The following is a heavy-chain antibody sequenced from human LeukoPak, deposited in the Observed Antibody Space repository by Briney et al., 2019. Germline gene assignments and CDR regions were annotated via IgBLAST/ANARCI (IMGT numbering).Heavy chain of an antibody. CDR2: IYITESP. D-gene: IGHD6-19*01. Sequence: SETLSLTCTVSGDSISNYYWSWIRQPAGKGLEWIGRIYITESPKYNPSLKSRVTMSLDTSKNQFSLKLSSVTAADTAVYYCARTGPRQLIDYWGQGTLVTVSS. J-gene: IGHJ4*02. CDR3: ARTGPRQLIDY. CDR1: GDSISNYY. V-gene: IGHV4-4*07.